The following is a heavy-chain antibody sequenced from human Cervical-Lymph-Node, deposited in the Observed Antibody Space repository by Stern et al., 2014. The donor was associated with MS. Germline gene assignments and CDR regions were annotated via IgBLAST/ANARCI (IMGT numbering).Heavy chain of an antibody. CDR2: VSYDGGNK. D-gene: IGHD1-26*01. J-gene: IGHJ3*02. Sequence: VQLVGSGGGVVQPGRSLRLSCAVSGFTFSNFGMHWVPQAPGTGLEGGAAVSYDGGNKNYPDSMKGRFTISRDNSKNTVYLQMSSLRPEDTALYYCAKDLGTLALLGLHDAFDIWGLGTMVTVSS. V-gene: IGHV3-30*18. CDR3: AKDLGTLALLGLHDAFDI. CDR1: GFTFSNFG.